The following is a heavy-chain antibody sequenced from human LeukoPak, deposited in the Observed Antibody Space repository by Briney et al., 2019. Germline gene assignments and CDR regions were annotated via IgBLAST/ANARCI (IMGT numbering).Heavy chain of an antibody. J-gene: IGHJ4*02. CDR1: GFTFSRYW. CDR2: IKPDGSEK. V-gene: IGHV3-7*05. CDR3: ARDNSGSDPEHWAR. D-gene: IGHD5-12*01. Sequence: GGSLRLSCAASGFTFSRYWMSWVRQAPGKGLEWVANIKPDGSEKYYVVSVKGRFTISRDNAKNSLYLQMNSLRAEDTAVYYCARDNSGSDPEHWARWGQGTLVTVSS.